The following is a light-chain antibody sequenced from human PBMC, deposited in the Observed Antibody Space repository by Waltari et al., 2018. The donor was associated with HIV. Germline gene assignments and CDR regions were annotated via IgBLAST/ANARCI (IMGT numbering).Light chain of an antibody. CDR2: QDS. Sequence: SYELTQPPSVSVSPGQTASITCSGDKLGDKYACWYQQKPGQSPVLVSYQDSTRPSGIPERFSGSNSGNTATLTISGTQAMDDADYYCQAWDSSTAVVFGGGTKLTVL. J-gene: IGLJ2*01. CDR3: QAWDSSTAVV. V-gene: IGLV3-1*01. CDR1: KLGDKY.